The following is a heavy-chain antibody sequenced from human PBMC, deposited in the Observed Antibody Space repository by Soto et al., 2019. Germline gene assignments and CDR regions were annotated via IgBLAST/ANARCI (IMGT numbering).Heavy chain of an antibody. V-gene: IGHV1-18*01. CDR1: GYTFFTSD. CDR3: ARHHGPTTSENWFDP. J-gene: IGHJ5*02. CDR2: ISTYSGDT. Sequence: QVHLVQSGVEVKTPGASVKVSCQASGYTFFTSDISWVRQAPGQGLEWMGRISTYSGDTKYAQKFQGRVTMTTDTATTTAYLELRSLRSDDTAVYYCARHHGPTTSENWFDPWGQGTLVTVSS. D-gene: IGHD5-12*01.